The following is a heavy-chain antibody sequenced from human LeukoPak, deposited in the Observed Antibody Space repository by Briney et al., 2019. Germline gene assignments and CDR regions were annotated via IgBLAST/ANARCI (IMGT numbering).Heavy chain of an antibody. CDR3: ARWVTMVRGALYGMDV. Sequence: ASVKVSCKASGYTFTGYYMHWVRQAPGQGLEWMGRINPNSGGTNYAQKFQGRVTMTRDTSISTAYMELSRLRSGDTAVYYCARWVTMVRGALYGMDVWGQGTTVTVSS. J-gene: IGHJ6*02. CDR1: GYTFTGYY. V-gene: IGHV1-2*06. D-gene: IGHD3-10*01. CDR2: INPNSGGT.